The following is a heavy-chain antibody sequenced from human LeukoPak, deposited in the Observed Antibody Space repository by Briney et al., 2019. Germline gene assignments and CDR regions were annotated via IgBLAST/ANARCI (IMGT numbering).Heavy chain of an antibody. J-gene: IGHJ4*02. D-gene: IGHD3-16*01. V-gene: IGHV3-53*01. CDR2: IYSGGST. CDR1: GFTVSSND. CDR3: ARDKFGGY. Sequence: GGSLRLSCAASGFTVSSNDMNWVRQAPGKGLEWVSLIYSGGSTYYADSVKGRFTISRDNSKNTLYLQMNSLRGEDTAVYYCARDKFGGYWGQGTLVTVSS.